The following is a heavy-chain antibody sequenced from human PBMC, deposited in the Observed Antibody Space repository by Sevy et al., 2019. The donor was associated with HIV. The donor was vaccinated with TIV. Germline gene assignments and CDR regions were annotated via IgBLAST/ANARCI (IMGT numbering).Heavy chain of an antibody. J-gene: IGHJ6*02. Sequence: GGSLRLSCAASGFTFSSYAMHWVRQAPGKGLEWVAVISYDGSNKYYADSVKGRFTISRDNSKKTLYLQMNSLRAEDTAVYYCARDLTARQWPAYGMDVWGQGTTVTVSS. CDR3: ARDLTARQWPAYGMDV. CDR1: GFTFSSYA. D-gene: IGHD6-19*01. V-gene: IGHV3-30*04. CDR2: ISYDGSNK.